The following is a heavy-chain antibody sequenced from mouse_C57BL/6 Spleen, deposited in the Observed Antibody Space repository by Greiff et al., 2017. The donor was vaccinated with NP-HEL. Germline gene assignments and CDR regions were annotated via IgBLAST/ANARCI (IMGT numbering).Heavy chain of an antibody. CDR1: GYTFTSYT. D-gene: IGHD1-1*01. CDR3: ARSGILLLPDY. V-gene: IGHV1-4*01. CDR2: INPSSGYT. J-gene: IGHJ2*01. Sequence: QVQLQQSGAELARPGASVKMSCKASGYTFTSYTMHWVKQRPGQGLEWIGYINPSSGYTKYNQKFKDKATLTADKSSSTAYMQLSSLTSEDSAVYYCARSGILLLPDYWGQGTTLTVSS.